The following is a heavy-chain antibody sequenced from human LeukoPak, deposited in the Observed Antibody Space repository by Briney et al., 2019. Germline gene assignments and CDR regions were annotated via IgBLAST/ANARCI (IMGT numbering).Heavy chain of an antibody. Sequence: GGSLRLSCAASGFTFKKYDVTWVRQAPGKGLEWVSGIRASGGATYYADSVKGRFNISRDNSKNTLYLQMNSLRAEDTAVYYCAKSGYSSSWSNAAVYNWFDPWGQGTLVTVSS. CDR3: AKSGYSSSWSNAAVYNWFDP. CDR2: IRASGGAT. J-gene: IGHJ5*02. V-gene: IGHV3-23*01. CDR1: GFTFKKYD. D-gene: IGHD6-13*01.